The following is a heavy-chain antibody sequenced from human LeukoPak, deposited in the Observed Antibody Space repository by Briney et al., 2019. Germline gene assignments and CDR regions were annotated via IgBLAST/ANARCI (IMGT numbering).Heavy chain of an antibody. Sequence: QPGGSLRLSYAASGFTVRTYAMNCVRQAPGKGLEWVSTIRESSGDTYYEDSVKGRFTISRDISKNTLYLQMISLRVEDTALYFCAIRPIRGNPETLHLGVRGTLVTVSS. J-gene: IGHJ1*01. CDR2: IRESSGDT. V-gene: IGHV3-23*01. CDR3: AIRPIRGNPETLHL. D-gene: IGHD2/OR15-2a*01. CDR1: GFTVRTYA.